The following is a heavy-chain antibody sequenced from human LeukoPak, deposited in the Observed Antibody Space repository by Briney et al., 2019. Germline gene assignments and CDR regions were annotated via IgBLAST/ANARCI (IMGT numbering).Heavy chain of an antibody. CDR2: IYTSGST. Sequence: PSETLSLTCTVSGGSISSYYWSWIRQPAGKGLEWIGRIYTSGSTNYNPSLKSRVTMSVDTSKNQFSLKLSSVTAADTAVYYCARSRPSYYDYVWGSRPLRGNWFDPWGQGTPVTVSS. J-gene: IGHJ5*02. CDR3: ARSRPSYYDYVWGSRPLRGNWFDP. V-gene: IGHV4-4*07. CDR1: GGSISSYY. D-gene: IGHD3-16*01.